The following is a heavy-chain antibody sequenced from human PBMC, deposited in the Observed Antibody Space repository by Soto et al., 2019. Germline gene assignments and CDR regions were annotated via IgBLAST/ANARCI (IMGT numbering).Heavy chain of an antibody. J-gene: IGHJ4*02. D-gene: IGHD5-12*01. V-gene: IGHV3-74*01. Sequence: GSLRLACLDSGFRFSSLWMHWVRQAPGKGLEWVARIDNDGIGTSYADSVKGRFTISRDNAKNTLYLQMNSLRVEDTAVYYCVRLGGFSESDYWGQGTLVTVSS. CDR1: GFRFSSLW. CDR3: VRLGGFSESDY. CDR2: IDNDGIGT.